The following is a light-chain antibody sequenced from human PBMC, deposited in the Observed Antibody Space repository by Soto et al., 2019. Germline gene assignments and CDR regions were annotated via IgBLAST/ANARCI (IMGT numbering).Light chain of an antibody. CDR3: HQYYSYST. CDR2: QAA. J-gene: IGKJ2*01. V-gene: IGKV1-5*03. Sequence: DIRMTQSPSVLSASVGDRVTITCRASQDIRNSFAWYQQRPGKAPELLISQAADLQGGVPSRFSGSGSGTEFSLTIRSLQPDDFATYFCHQYYSYSTFGQGTKLE. CDR1: QDIRNS.